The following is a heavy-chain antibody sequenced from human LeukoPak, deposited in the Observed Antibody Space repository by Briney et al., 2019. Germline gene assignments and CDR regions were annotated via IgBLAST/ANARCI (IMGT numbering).Heavy chain of an antibody. D-gene: IGHD3-22*01. CDR1: GFTFSDYY. CDR2: ISSSGSTI. V-gene: IGHV3-11*04. Sequence: GGSLRLSCAASGFTFSDYYMSWIRQAPGKGLEWVSYISSSGSTIYYADSVKGRFTISRDNAKNSLYLQMNSLRAEDTAVYYCARAYYDSSVRRDYWGQGTLVTVSS. J-gene: IGHJ4*02. CDR3: ARAYYDSSVRRDY.